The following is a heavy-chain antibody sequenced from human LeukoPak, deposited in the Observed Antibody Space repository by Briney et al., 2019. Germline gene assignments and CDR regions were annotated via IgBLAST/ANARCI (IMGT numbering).Heavy chain of an antibody. V-gene: IGHV3-23*01. D-gene: IGHD3-22*01. CDR2: ISGSGGST. Sequence: GGSLRLSCAASGFTFSSYAMSWVRQAPGKGLEWVSAISGSGGSTYYADSVKGRFTISRDNSKNTLYLQMNSLRAEDTAVYYCAKAWGYYDSSGYYSVDYWGQGTLVTVSS. J-gene: IGHJ4*02. CDR3: AKAWGYYDSSGYYSVDY. CDR1: GFTFSSYA.